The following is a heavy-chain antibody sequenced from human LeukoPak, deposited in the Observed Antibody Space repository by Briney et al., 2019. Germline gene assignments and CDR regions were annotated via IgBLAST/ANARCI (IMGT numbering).Heavy chain of an antibody. V-gene: IGHV5-51*01. Sequence: GESLKISCKGSGYSFTGSWIAWVRQMPGKGLEWMGIIYPGDSDTRYSPSFQGQVTISADKSISTAYLQWSSLKASDTAMYYCARLGYSRDNTCAAFDYWGQGTLVTVSS. J-gene: IGHJ4*02. CDR2: IYPGDSDT. CDR3: ARLGYSRDNTCAAFDY. CDR1: GYSFTGSW. D-gene: IGHD2-15*01.